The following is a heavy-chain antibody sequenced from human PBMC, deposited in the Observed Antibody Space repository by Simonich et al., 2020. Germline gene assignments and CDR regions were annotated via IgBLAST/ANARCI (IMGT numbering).Heavy chain of an antibody. J-gene: IGHJ3*02. Sequence: EVQLVESGGGLVQPGGSLRLSCAASGFTFSSYSMNWVRQAPGKGLEWVSYISSSSSTIYYADSVKGRFTFSRDNAKNSLYLQMNSLRADDTAVYYCARDSSYYAFDIWGQGTMVTVSS. CDR3: ARDSSYYAFDI. D-gene: IGHD5-12*01. CDR1: GFTFSSYS. CDR2: ISSSSSTI. V-gene: IGHV3-48*01.